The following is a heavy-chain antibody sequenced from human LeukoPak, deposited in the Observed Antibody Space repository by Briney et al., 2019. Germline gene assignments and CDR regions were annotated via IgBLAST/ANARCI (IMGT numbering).Heavy chain of an antibody. CDR3: AREGYSYGWD. V-gene: IGHV4-38-2*02. CDR1: GYSISSGYY. J-gene: IGHJ4*02. CDR2: IYTSGST. D-gene: IGHD5-18*01. Sequence: SETLSLTCTVSGYSISSGYYWGWIRQPPGKGLEWIGRIYTSGSTNYNPSLKSRVTMSVDTSKNQFSLKLSSVTAADTAVYYCAREGYSYGWDWGQGTLVTVSS.